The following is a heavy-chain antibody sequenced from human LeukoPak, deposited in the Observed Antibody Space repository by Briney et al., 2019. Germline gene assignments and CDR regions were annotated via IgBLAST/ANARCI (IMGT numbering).Heavy chain of an antibody. CDR3: ARHGGVITGTPFVY. CDR2: IYDSGTT. J-gene: IGHJ4*02. D-gene: IGHD1-20*01. CDR1: GCSISSSSYY. Sequence: PSETLSLTCTVSGCSISSSSYYWGWIRQPPGKGLEWFRSIYDSGTTYYNSSLKSPVTISVDTSKSQLSPKLSSVTAADTAVYFCARHGGVITGTPFVYCGQGTLVTVSS. V-gene: IGHV4-39*01.